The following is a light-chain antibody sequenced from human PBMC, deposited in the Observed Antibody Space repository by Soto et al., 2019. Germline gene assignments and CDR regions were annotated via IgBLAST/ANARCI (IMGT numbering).Light chain of an antibody. CDR3: LLYYGGPWV. Sequence: QTVVTQEPSLTVSPGGTVTLTCASSTGAVTSDYYANWFQQKPGQAPRALIYGTSSRYSWTPARFSGSLLGGRAALTLSGVEPEDEAEYYCLLYYGGPWVFGGGTKLTVL. CDR1: TGAVTSDYY. CDR2: GTS. V-gene: IGLV7-43*01. J-gene: IGLJ3*02.